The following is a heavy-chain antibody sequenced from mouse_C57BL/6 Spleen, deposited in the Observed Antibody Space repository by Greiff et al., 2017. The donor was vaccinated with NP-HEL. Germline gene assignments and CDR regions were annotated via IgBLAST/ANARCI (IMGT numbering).Heavy chain of an antibody. CDR3: ARNYGRFYAMDY. Sequence: QVQLQQPGAELVRPGTSVKLSCKASGYTFTSYWMHWVKQRPGQGLEWIGVIDPSDSYTNYNQKFKGKATLTVDTSSSTAYMQLSSLTSEDSAVYYCARNYGRFYAMDYWGQGTSVTVSS. CDR2: IDPSDSYT. D-gene: IGHD1-1*01. CDR1: GYTFTSYW. V-gene: IGHV1-59*01. J-gene: IGHJ4*01.